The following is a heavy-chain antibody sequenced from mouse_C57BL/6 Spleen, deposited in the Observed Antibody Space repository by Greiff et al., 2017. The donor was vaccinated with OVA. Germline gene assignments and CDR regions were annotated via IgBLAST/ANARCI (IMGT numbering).Heavy chain of an antibody. Sequence: EVNVVESGGGLVKPGGSLKLSCAASGFTFSDYGMHWVRQAPEKGLEWVAYISSGSSTIYYADTVKGRFTISRDNAKNTLFLQMPSLRSEDTAMYDCAILLRGYWGQGTTLTVSS. CDR3: AILLRGY. D-gene: IGHD1-1*01. CDR1: GFTFSDYG. CDR2: ISSGSSTI. V-gene: IGHV5-17*01. J-gene: IGHJ2*01.